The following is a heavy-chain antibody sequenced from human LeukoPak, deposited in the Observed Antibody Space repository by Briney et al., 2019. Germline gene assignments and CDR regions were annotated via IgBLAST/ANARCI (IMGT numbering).Heavy chain of an antibody. CDR3: AKGLSSLPIRGPLDN. J-gene: IGHJ4*02. CDR1: GFTFDNSA. V-gene: IGHV3-9*01. D-gene: IGHD2/OR15-2a*01. Sequence: GGSLRLSCVGTGFTFDNSAMHWVRQDPGKGLEWVSGISWDGGSIDYVDSVKGRFTISRDNAKNSLYLQMNDLRAEDTALYFCAKGLSSLPIRGPLDNWGQGTLVTVSS. CDR2: ISWDGGSI.